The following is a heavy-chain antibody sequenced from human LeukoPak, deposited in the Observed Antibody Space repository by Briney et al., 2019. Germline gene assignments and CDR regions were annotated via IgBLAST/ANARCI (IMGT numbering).Heavy chain of an antibody. D-gene: IGHD2-15*01. V-gene: IGHV4-4*07. CDR2: LYSSGST. Sequence: SETLSLTCTVSGGSISSYYWNWLRQPAGKGLEWIGRLYSSGSTNYNPSLKSRVTISVDTSENQFSLKLSSVTAADTAVYYCARGRGGSFPYWYFDLWGRGTLVTVSS. J-gene: IGHJ2*01. CDR3: ARGRGGSFPYWYFDL. CDR1: GGSISSYY.